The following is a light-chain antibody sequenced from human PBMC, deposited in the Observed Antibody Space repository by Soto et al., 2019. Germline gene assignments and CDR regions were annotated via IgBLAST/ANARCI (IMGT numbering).Light chain of an antibody. CDR3: RQLFDSPIT. CDR2: AAS. V-gene: IGKV1-9*01. J-gene: IGKJ5*01. CDR1: QVISTS. Sequence: EIQLTQSPSFLSPSIGESVTITCRASQVISTSLAWYQVKPGKAPKLLIYAASTLESGVPSRFSATVSGTEFSLTITILQPEDFATYYCRQLFDSPITFGQGTRLEIK.